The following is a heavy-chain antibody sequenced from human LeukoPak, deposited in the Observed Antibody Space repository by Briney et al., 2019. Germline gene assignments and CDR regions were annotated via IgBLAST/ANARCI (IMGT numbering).Heavy chain of an antibody. CDR3: ARMYSGSSDY. CDR2: INPNSGGT. J-gene: IGHJ4*02. V-gene: IGHV1-2*04. Sequence: ASVKVSCKASGYTFINYYIYWVRQAPGQGLEWMGWINPNSGGTKYAQKFQGWVTMTRDTSLSTAYMELTRLRSDDTAVYYCARMYSGSSDYWGQGTLVTVSS. CDR1: GYTFINYY. D-gene: IGHD1-26*01.